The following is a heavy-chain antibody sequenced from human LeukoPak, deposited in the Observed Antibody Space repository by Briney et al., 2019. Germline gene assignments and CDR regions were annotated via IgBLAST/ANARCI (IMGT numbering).Heavy chain of an antibody. Sequence: PGGSLRLSCAASGFTFSSYAMSWVRQAPGKGLEWVSAISGSGGSTYYADSVKGRFTISRDNSKNTLYLQMNSLRAKDTAVYYWAKSPGHFWSVRVKYYFDYWGRETLVTVPS. CDR2: ISGSGGST. J-gene: IGHJ4*02. V-gene: IGHV3-23*01. CDR3: AKSPGHFWSVRVKYYFDY. CDR1: GFTFSSYA. D-gene: IGHD3-3*02.